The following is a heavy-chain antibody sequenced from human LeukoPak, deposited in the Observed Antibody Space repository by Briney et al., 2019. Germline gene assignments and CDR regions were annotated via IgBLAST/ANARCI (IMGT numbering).Heavy chain of an antibody. J-gene: IGHJ3*02. Sequence: GGSLRLSCAASGFTFSSYGMHWVRQAPGKGLEWVAFIPYDGSNKYYADSVKGRFTISRDNSKNTLYLQMNSLRAEDTAVHYCARIFGYYDSSGYWEDAFDIWGQGTMVTVSS. CDR3: ARIFGYYDSSGYWEDAFDI. D-gene: IGHD3-22*01. CDR1: GFTFSSYG. CDR2: IPYDGSNK. V-gene: IGHV3-30*19.